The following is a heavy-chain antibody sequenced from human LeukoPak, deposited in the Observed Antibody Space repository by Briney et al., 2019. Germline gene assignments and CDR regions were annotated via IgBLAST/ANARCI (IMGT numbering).Heavy chain of an antibody. CDR1: GFTFSSYS. CDR3: ATDLIHYYASGAKT. Sequence: GGSLRLSCAASGFTFSSYSMNWVRQAPGKGLEWVSYISSSSSTIYYADSVKGRFTISRDNAKNSLFLQMNSLRAEDTAVYYCATDLIHYYASGAKTWGQGTLVTVSS. V-gene: IGHV3-48*04. J-gene: IGHJ5*02. D-gene: IGHD3-10*01. CDR2: ISSSSSTI.